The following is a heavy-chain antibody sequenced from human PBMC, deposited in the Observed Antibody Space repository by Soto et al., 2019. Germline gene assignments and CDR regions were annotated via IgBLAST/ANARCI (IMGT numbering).Heavy chain of an antibody. CDR1: GRSISSGNYY. D-gene: IGHD2-15*01. V-gene: IGHV4-30-4*01. Sequence: SETLSLTCTVSGRSISSGNYYWSWIRQPPGKGLEWIGYIYYSGSTYYNPSLRSRVTISVDTSKNQFSLKLSSVTAADTAVYYCARYGSGECNRGSCYSPFDYWGQGTLVTVSS. CDR3: ARYGSGECNRGSCYSPFDY. CDR2: IYYSGST. J-gene: IGHJ4*02.